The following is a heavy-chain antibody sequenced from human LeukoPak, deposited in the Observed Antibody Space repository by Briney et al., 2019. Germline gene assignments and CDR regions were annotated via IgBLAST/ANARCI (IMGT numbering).Heavy chain of an antibody. J-gene: IGHJ3*02. Sequence: ASVKVSCKASGYTFTSYDINWVRQATGQGLEWMGWMNPNSGNTGYAQKFQGRVTITRNTSISTAYMELSSLRSEDTAVYYCARPNLRVNAFDIWDQGTMVTVSS. CDR3: ARPNLRVNAFDI. D-gene: IGHD4-23*01. CDR1: GYTFTSYD. V-gene: IGHV1-8*03. CDR2: MNPNSGNT.